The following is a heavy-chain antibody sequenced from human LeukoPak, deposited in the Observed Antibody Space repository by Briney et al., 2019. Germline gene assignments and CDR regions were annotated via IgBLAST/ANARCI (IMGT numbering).Heavy chain of an antibody. CDR3: ARVTGYMTEDYFDY. D-gene: IGHD6-13*01. V-gene: IGHV1-46*01. CDR1: GYTLTSYY. CDR2: INPSGGST. J-gene: IGHJ4*02. Sequence: GASVKVSCKASGYTLTSYYMHWVRQAPGQGLEWMGIINPSGGSTNYAQKFQGRVTMTRNTSISTAYMELSSLRSEDTAVYYCARVTGYMTEDYFDYWGQGTLITVSS.